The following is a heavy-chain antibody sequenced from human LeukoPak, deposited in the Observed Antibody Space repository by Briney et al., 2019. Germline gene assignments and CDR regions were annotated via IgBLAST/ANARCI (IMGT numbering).Heavy chain of an antibody. CDR1: GFTFSSYA. CDR2: ISGSGGST. J-gene: IGHJ4*02. Sequence: LPGGSLRLSCAASGFTFSSYAMSWVRRAPGKGLEWVSAISGSGGSTYYADSVKGRFTISRDNSKNTLYLQMNSLRAEDTAVYYCAKGLSIVGATYDYWGQGTLVTVSS. V-gene: IGHV3-23*01. D-gene: IGHD1-26*01. CDR3: AKGLSIVGATYDY.